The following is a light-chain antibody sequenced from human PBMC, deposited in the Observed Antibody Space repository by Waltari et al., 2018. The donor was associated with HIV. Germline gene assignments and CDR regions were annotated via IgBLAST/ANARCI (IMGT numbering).Light chain of an antibody. CDR3: QQYNNWPPWT. CDR2: GAS. V-gene: IGKV3D-15*03. CDR1: QSVSSN. J-gene: IGKJ1*01. Sequence: EIVMTQSPATLSVSPGERATLSCRASQSVSSNLGWYQQKPGQAPRLLIYGASIRATGIPARFSGIGSGTEFTLTISILQSEDFAVYYCQQYNNWPPWTFGQGTKVEIK.